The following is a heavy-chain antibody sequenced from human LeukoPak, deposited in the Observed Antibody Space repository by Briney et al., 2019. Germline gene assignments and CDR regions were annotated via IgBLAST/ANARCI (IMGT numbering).Heavy chain of an antibody. J-gene: IGHJ4*02. V-gene: IGHV4-34*01. CDR2: INHSGST. D-gene: IGHD1-26*01. CDR1: GGSFSGYY. Sequence: SETLSLTCAVYGGSFSGYYWSWIRQPPGKGLEWIGEINHSGSTNYNPSLKSRVTISVDTSKNQFSLKLSSVTAADTAVYYCARIQYSGSYDWGQGTLATVSS. CDR3: ARIQYSGSYD.